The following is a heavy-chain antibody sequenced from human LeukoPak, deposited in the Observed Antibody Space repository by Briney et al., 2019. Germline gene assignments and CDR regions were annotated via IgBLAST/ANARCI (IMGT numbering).Heavy chain of an antibody. D-gene: IGHD6-19*01. CDR3: ATGRSSGWSYAFDI. J-gene: IGHJ3*02. CDR1: GLTFSRHD. CDR2: IGTLADT. Sequence: GGSLRLSCAASGLTFSRHDMHWVRHVTGKGLEWVSAIGTLADTFYSDSVKGRFTISRENAKSSLYLQMSSLRAGDTAVYYCATGRSSGWSYAFDIWGRGTMVTVSS. V-gene: IGHV3-13*01.